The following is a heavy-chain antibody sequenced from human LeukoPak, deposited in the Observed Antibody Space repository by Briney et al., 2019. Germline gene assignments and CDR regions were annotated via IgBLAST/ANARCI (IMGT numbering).Heavy chain of an antibody. Sequence: ASETLSLTCAVYGGSFSGYYWSWIRQPPGKGLEWIGEINHSGSTNYNPSLKSRVTISVDTSKNQFSLKLSSVTAADTAVYYCARAARNGDYIAIYYGMDVWGQGTTVTVSS. D-gene: IGHD4-17*01. V-gene: IGHV4-34*01. J-gene: IGHJ6*02. CDR3: ARAARNGDYIAIYYGMDV. CDR2: INHSGST. CDR1: GGSFSGYY.